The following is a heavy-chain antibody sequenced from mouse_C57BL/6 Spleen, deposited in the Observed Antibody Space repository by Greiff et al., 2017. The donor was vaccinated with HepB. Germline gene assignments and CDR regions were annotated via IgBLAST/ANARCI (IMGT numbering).Heavy chain of an antibody. J-gene: IGHJ4*01. Sequence: EVKLVESGGGLVQPGGSLKLSCAASGFTFSDYYMYWVRQTPEKRLEWVAYISNGGGSTYYPDTVKGRFTISRDNAKNTLYLQMSRLKSEDTAMYYCASTVVAYYYAMDYWGQGTSVTVSS. CDR2: ISNGGGST. CDR3: ASTVVAYYYAMDY. CDR1: GFTFSDYY. D-gene: IGHD1-1*01. V-gene: IGHV5-12*01.